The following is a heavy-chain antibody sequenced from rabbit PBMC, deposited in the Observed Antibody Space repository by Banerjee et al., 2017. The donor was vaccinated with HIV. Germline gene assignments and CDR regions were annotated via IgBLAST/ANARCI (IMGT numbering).Heavy chain of an antibody. CDR3: ARAYNSGWGGYFNL. J-gene: IGHJ4*01. Sequence: QEQLVESGGGLVQPGASLTLTCKASGFSFSSGLPMCWVRQAPGKGLEWIASVDTGDGTTYYASWVNGRFTVSLDNAQNTVFLQMTSLTPADTATYFCARAYNSGWGGYFNLWGQGTLVTVS. D-gene: IGHD4-1*01. CDR2: VDTGDGTT. V-gene: IGHV1S47*01. CDR1: GFSFSSGLP.